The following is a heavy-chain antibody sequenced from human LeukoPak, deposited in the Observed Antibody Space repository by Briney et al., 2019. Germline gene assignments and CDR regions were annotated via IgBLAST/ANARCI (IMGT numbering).Heavy chain of an antibody. D-gene: IGHD6-6*01. CDR2: ISGSGGST. CDR3: AKKEIAARAYYFDY. Sequence: GGSLRLSCAASGFTFSSYAMSWVRQAPGKGLEWFSAISGSGGSTYYADSVKGRFTISRDNSKNTLYLQMNSLRAEDTAVYYCAKKEIAARAYYFDYWGQGTLVTVSS. J-gene: IGHJ4*02. V-gene: IGHV3-23*01. CDR1: GFTFSSYA.